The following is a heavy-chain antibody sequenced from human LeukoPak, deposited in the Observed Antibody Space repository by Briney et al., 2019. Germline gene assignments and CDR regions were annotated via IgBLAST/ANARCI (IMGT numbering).Heavy chain of an antibody. D-gene: IGHD1-26*01. J-gene: IGHJ4*02. CDR1: GFTVSGNY. Sequence: PGGSLRLSCAASGFTVSGNYMNWVRQAPGKGLEWVSVIYSGGSTYYTDSVKGRFTISRDNSKNTLYLQMNNLRVEDTAVYYCARGPQAKSGSPPYYFDYWGQGTLVTVSS. CDR2: IYSGGST. V-gene: IGHV3-66*01. CDR3: ARGPQAKSGSPPYYFDY.